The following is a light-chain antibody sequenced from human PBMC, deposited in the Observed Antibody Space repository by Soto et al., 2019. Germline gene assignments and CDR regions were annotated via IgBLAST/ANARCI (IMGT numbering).Light chain of an antibody. V-gene: IGKV3-11*01. CDR3: QQRNSWPLT. CDR1: QSVSSF. J-gene: IGKJ5*01. Sequence: EIVLTQSPATLSLSPGERATLSCRASQSVSSFLAWYQQKPGQAPRLLIYDAFNRATGIPARFSGSGSETDFTLTISSLEPEDFAVYFCQQRNSWPLTFGQGTRLEIK. CDR2: DAF.